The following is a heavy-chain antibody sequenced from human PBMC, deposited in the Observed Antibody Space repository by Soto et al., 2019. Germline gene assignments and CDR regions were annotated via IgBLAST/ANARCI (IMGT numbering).Heavy chain of an antibody. Sequence: PSETLSLTCTVSGGSISSYYWRWIRQPPGKGLEWIGYIYYSGSTNYNPSLKSRVTISVDTSKNQFSLKLSSVTAADTAVHYCARHYGDYSEFDYWGQGTLVTVSS. CDR1: GGSISSYY. V-gene: IGHV4-59*01. J-gene: IGHJ4*02. CDR3: ARHYGDYSEFDY. CDR2: IYYSGST. D-gene: IGHD4-17*01.